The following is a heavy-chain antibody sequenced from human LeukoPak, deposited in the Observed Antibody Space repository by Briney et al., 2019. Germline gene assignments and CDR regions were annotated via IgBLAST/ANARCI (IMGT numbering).Heavy chain of an antibody. CDR3: ARLAGLREGH. CDR2: IYYSGST. CDR1: GGSISSSSYY. D-gene: IGHD3-10*01. Sequence: NPSETLSLTCTVSGGSISSSSYYWGWIRQPPGKGLEWIGSIYYSGSTYYNPSLKSRVTISVDTSKNQFSLKLSSVTAADTAVYYCARLAGLREGHWGQGTLVTVSS. J-gene: IGHJ4*02. V-gene: IGHV4-39*01.